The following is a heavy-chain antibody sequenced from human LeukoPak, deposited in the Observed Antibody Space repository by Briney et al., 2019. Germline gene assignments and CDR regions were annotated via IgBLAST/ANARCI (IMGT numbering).Heavy chain of an antibody. Sequence: KTGGSLRLSCAASGFTFSGHSLNWVRQAPGKGLEWVSSISSSSSYIYYVDSVKGRFTISRDNAKNSLYLQMNSLRAEDTAVYYCARDSYCSGGSCYSGKRERDYYYYYMDVWGKGTTVTVSS. D-gene: IGHD2-15*01. V-gene: IGHV3-21*06. CDR2: ISSSSSYI. J-gene: IGHJ6*03. CDR3: ARDSYCSGGSCYSGKRERDYYYYYMDV. CDR1: GFTFSGHS.